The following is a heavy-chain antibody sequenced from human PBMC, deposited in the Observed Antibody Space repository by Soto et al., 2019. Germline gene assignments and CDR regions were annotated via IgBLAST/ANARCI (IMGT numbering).Heavy chain of an antibody. J-gene: IGHJ4*02. D-gene: IGHD6-19*01. CDR3: AKDPYLRRVAGTY. CDR1: GFTFDDYA. Sequence: TGGSLRLSCAASGFTFDDYAMHWVRQAPGKGLEWVSGISWNSGSIGYADSVKGRFTISRDNAKNSLYLQMNSLRAEDTALYYCAKDPYLRRVAGTYWGQGTLVTVSS. CDR2: ISWNSGSI. V-gene: IGHV3-9*01.